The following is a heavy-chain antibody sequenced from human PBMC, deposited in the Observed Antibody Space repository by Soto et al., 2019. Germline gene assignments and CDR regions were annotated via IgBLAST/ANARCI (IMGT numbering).Heavy chain of an antibody. CDR3: ARDAVAGYNPPYGTDV. CDR2: ISYSGST. Sequence: SETLSLTCTVSGASINSYYWSWIRQPPRKGLEWIGFISYSGSTNRNPSLKSRVTISVDTSKNQFSLELRSVTAEDTAIYYCARDAVAGYNPPYGTDVWGQGTTVTVSS. CDR1: GASINSYY. V-gene: IGHV4-59*01. D-gene: IGHD6-19*01. J-gene: IGHJ6*02.